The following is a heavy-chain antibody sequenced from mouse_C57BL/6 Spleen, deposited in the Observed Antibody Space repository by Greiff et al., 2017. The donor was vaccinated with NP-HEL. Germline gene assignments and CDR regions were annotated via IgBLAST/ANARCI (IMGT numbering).Heavy chain of an antibody. D-gene: IGHD2-1*01. V-gene: IGHV1-55*01. J-gene: IGHJ2*01. CDR3: ASIYYGPFDY. Sequence: QVHVKQPGAELVKPGASVKMSCKASGYTFTSYWITWVKQRPGQGLEWIGDIYPGSGSTNYNEKFKSKATLTVDTSSSTAYMQLSSLTSEDSAVYYCASIYYGPFDYWGQGTTLTVSS. CDR2: IYPGSGST. CDR1: GYTFTSYW.